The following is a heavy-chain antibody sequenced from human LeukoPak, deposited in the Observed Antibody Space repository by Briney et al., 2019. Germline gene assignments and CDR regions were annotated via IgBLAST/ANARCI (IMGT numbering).Heavy chain of an antibody. CDR1: GFTFSSYS. CDR3: ARGGYTGYDFAFDY. CDR2: ISSTSRYI. Sequence: GGSLRLSCAASGFTFSSYSMNWVRQAPGDGLEWVSSISSTSRYIYYADSVQGRFTISRDNAKNSLYLQMNSLRAEDTAVYYCARGGYTGYDFAFDYWGQGTLVTVSS. D-gene: IGHD5-12*01. V-gene: IGHV3-21*01. J-gene: IGHJ4*02.